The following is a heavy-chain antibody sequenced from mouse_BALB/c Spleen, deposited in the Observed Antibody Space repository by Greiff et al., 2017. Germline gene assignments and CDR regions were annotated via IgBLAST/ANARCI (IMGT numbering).Heavy chain of an antibody. V-gene: IGHV1-14*01. Sequence: EVQLQESGPELVKPGASVKMSCKASGYTFTSYVMHWVKQKPGQGLEWIGYINPYNDGTKYNEKFKGKATLTSDKSSSTAYMELSSLTSEDSAVYYCARDGLRLPFDDWGQGTTLTVSS. CDR1: GYTFTSYV. CDR2: INPYNDGT. CDR3: ARDGLRLPFDD. D-gene: IGHD1-2*01. J-gene: IGHJ2*01.